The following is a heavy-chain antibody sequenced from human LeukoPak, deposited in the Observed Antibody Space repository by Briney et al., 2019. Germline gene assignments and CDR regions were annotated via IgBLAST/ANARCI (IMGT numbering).Heavy chain of an antibody. V-gene: IGHV4-34*01. CDR1: GGSFSGYY. Sequence: SETLSLTCAVYGGSFSGYYWSWIRQPPGKGLEWIGEINHSGSTNYNPSLKSRVTISVDTSKNQFSLKLSSVTAADTAVYYCARGLTGFDPWGQGTLVTVSS. J-gene: IGHJ5*02. CDR2: INHSGST. CDR3: ARGLTGFDP.